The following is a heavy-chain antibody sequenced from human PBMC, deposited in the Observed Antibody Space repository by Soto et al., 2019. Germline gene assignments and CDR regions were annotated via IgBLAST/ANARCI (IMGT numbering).Heavy chain of an antibody. D-gene: IGHD2-15*01. CDR1: GGTSRSLS. CDR3: ARDTHSAGGWFDT. J-gene: IGHJ5*02. Sequence: QVQLVQSGAEVKKPGSSVKVSCKASGGTSRSLSITWLRQAPGQGLEWMGGITPLFGIPNYPQKFQGRLTMTADQSTGTSYLELSSLRSEDTAVYYCARDTHSAGGWFDTWGRGNLVTVPS. V-gene: IGHV1-69*17. CDR2: ITPLFGIP.